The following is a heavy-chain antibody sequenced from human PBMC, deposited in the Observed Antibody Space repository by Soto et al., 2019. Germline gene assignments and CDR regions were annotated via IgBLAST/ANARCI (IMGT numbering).Heavy chain of an antibody. D-gene: IGHD6-13*01. CDR1: GFTFSSYG. CDR2: IWYDGSNK. Sequence: GGSLRLSCAASGFTFSSYGMHWVRQAPGKGLEWVAVIWYDGSNKYYADSVKGRFTISRDNSKNTLYLQMNSLRAEDTAVYYCARAARHGLAPAGTEFDYWGQGTLVTVSS. V-gene: IGHV3-33*01. CDR3: ARAARHGLAPAGTEFDY. J-gene: IGHJ4*02.